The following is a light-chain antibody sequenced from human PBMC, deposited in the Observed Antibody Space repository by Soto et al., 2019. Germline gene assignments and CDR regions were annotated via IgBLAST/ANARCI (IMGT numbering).Light chain of an antibody. J-gene: IGKJ1*01. CDR2: GAS. CDR1: QSISSSY. CDR3: QQYGSSPWA. V-gene: IGKV3-20*01. Sequence: EIVLTQSPGTLSSSPGERVTLSCRASQSISSSYLAWYQQIAGQAPRLLIYGASSRATGIPDRFSGSGSGTDFTLTISRLESEDFAVYYCQQYGSSPWAFGQGTKVDI.